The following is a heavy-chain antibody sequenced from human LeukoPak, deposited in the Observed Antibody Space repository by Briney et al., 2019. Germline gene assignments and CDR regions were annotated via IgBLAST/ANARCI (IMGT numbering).Heavy chain of an antibody. V-gene: IGHV1-2*02. J-gene: IGHJ6*03. CDR2: INPNSGGT. D-gene: IGHD2/OR15-2a*01. CDR3: ARGGILQGPNYYMDV. Sequence: RASVKVSCKASGYTFTGYYMHWVRQAPGQGLEWMGWINPNSGGTNYAQKFQGRVTMTRDTSISTAYMELSRLRSDDTAVYYCARGGILQGPNYYMDVWGKGTTVTISS. CDR1: GYTFTGYY.